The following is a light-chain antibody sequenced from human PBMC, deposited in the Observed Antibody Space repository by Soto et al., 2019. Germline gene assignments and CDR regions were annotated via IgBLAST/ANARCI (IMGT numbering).Light chain of an antibody. CDR1: QGVNSNY. J-gene: IGKJ1*01. CDR2: GAS. V-gene: IGKV3-20*01. Sequence: ETVLTQSPGTLSLSPGERATLSCRASQGVNSNYLAWYQQKPGQATRLLIYGASSRSTGIPDRFSGSESGTDFTLTVSRLEPEDSAVYYCQQYGYSSWAFGQGTKVEIK. CDR3: QQYGYSSWA.